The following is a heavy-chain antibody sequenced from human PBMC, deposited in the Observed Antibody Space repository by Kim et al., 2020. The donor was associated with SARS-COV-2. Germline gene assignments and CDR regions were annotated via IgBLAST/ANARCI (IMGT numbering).Heavy chain of an antibody. CDR1: GGSISSSSYY. CDR2: IYYSGST. J-gene: IGHJ6*02. Sequence: SETLSLTCTVSGGSISSSSYYWGWIRQPPGKGLEWIGSIYYSGSTYYNPSLKSRVTISVDTSKNQFSLKLSSVTAADTAVYYCASLESERSSQDYYYGMDVWGQGTTVTVSS. CDR3: ASLESERSSQDYYYGMDV. D-gene: IGHD6-6*01. V-gene: IGHV4-39*01.